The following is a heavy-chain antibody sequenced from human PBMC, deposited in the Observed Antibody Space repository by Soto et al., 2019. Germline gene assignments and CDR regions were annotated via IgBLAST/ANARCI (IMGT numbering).Heavy chain of an antibody. V-gene: IGHV2-70*11. CDR2: IDWDGDK. D-gene: IGHD2-2*01. J-gene: IGHJ4*02. Sequence: SGPKLVNPTQNPNLTLTPSRDPPTPRGMCVGWVRPPPGKALEWLARIDWDGDKWYSTSLKARLTISKDTSKNQVVLTMTNMDPVDTATYYCARIHTTSCYQDSWGQGTLVTVSS. CDR1: RDPPTPRGMC. CDR3: ARIHTTSCYQDS.